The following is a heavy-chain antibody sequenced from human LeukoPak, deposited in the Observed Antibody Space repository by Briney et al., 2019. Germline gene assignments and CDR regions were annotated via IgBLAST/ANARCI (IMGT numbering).Heavy chain of an antibody. Sequence: SGGSLRLSCAASGFTFSSYAMSWVRQAPGKGLEWVSAISGSGGSTYYADSVKGRFTISRDNSKNTLYLQMNSLRAEDTAVYYCAEGLHTLEWLPNNWFDPWGQGTLVTVSS. D-gene: IGHD3-3*01. CDR1: GFTFSSYA. V-gene: IGHV3-23*01. CDR2: ISGSGGST. CDR3: AEGLHTLEWLPNNWFDP. J-gene: IGHJ5*02.